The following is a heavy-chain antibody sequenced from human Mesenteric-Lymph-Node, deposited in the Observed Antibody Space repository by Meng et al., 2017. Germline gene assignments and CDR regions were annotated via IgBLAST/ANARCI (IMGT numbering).Heavy chain of an antibody. CDR1: GFTFSSYA. J-gene: IGHJ3*02. V-gene: IGHV3-74*01. CDR3: ARIRDAFDI. Sequence: GESLKISCAASGFTFSSYAMSWVRQAPGKGLVWVSRINSDGSSTSYADSVKGRFTISRDNAKNTLYLQMNSLRAEDTAVYYCARIRDAFDIWGQGTMVTVSS. CDR2: INSDGSST.